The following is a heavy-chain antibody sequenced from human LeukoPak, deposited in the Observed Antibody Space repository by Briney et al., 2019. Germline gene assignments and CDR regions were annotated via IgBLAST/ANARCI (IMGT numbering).Heavy chain of an antibody. V-gene: IGHV5-51*01. Sequence: GESLKISCKVSGYSFTSYCIGWVRQMPGKGLLWMGIIYPGDSGPTYSPSFQGQVTISVDKSISTAYLQWSSLQASDTAMYYCGMSGDRVPLQDDVFDVWGQGTMVTVST. CDR2: IYPGDSGP. CDR3: GMSGDRVPLQDDVFDV. J-gene: IGHJ3*01. CDR1: GYSFTSYC. D-gene: IGHD1-26*01.